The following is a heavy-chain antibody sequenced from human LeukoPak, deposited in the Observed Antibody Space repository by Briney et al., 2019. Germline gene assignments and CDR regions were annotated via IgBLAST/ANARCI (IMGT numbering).Heavy chain of an antibody. CDR3: AREFGSGRSRAFDI. D-gene: IGHD3-10*01. V-gene: IGHV1-69*05. CDR2: IIPIFGTA. Sequence: ASVKVSCEASGGTFSSYAISWVRQAPGQGLEWMGGIIPIFGTANYAQKFQGRVTITTDESTSTAYMELSSLRSEDTAVYYCAREFGSGRSRAFDIWGQGTMVTVSS. CDR1: GGTFSSYA. J-gene: IGHJ3*02.